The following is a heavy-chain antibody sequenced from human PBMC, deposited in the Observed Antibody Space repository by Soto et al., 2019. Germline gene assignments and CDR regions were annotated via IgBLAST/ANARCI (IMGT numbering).Heavy chain of an antibody. J-gene: IGHJ4*02. CDR1: GGSFSGYY. CDR2: INDDGST. Sequence: SETLSLTCAVYGGSFSGYYWNWIRQSPRKGLEWIGEINDDGSTNYNPSLNSRVTISIDTSKNQFSLKLISVTAADTAVYYCARGWFGEFVYYFDYWGQGTLVTVSS. CDR3: ARGWFGEFVYYFDY. V-gene: IGHV4-34*01. D-gene: IGHD3-10*01.